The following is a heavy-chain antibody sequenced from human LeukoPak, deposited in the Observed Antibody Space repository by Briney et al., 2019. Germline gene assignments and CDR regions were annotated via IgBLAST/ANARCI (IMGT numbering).Heavy chain of an antibody. J-gene: IGHJ4*02. CDR1: GFTFSSYA. CDR2: ISSSSSSYI. V-gene: IGHV3-21*01. D-gene: IGHD2-21*01. CDR3: ARAWSSYYYDN. Sequence: GGSLRLSCAASGFTFSSYAMSWVRQAPGKGLEWVSSISSSSSSYIYYADSVKGRFTISRDTAKNSLYLQMNSLRAEDTAVYYCARAWSSYYYDNWGQGTLVTVSS.